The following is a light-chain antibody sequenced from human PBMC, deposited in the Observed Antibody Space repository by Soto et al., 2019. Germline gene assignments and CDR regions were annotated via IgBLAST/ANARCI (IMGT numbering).Light chain of an antibody. J-gene: IGKJ5*01. Sequence: DKLMTQSPATLSVSPGERVTLSCRASQILSNNLAWYQYKPGQAPRLLIYGASIRATGIPARFTGSGSGTAFTLTISSLQPEDFALYYCQQCNNWPLISFGQGTRLEIK. CDR3: QQCNNWPLIS. CDR1: QILSNN. V-gene: IGKV3-15*01. CDR2: GAS.